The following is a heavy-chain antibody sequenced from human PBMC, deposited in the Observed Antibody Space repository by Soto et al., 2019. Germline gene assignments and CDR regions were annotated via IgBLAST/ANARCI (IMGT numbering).Heavy chain of an antibody. J-gene: IGHJ6*02. Sequence: GSLRLSCAASGFTFSSYAMSWVRQAPGKGLEWVSFISSDSGSIYYADSVEGRFTVSRDNARNSVSLQMDSLRDEDAAVYYCARIKLVEWFFINVDVYDMDVWGQGTPVTVSS. CDR3: ARIKLVEWFFINVDVYDMDV. V-gene: IGHV3-48*02. CDR1: GFTFSSYA. CDR2: ISSDSGSI. D-gene: IGHD3-3*01.